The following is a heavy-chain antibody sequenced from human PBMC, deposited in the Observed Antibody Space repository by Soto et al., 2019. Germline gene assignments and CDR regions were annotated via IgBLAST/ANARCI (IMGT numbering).Heavy chain of an antibody. V-gene: IGHV3-23*01. CDR3: AKADARIYYYYYGMDV. CDR2: ISGSGGST. CDR1: GFTFSSYA. J-gene: IGHJ6*02. Sequence: GGSLRLSCAASGFTFSSYAMSWVRQAPGKGLEWVSAISGSGGSTYYADSVKGRFTISRDNSKNTLYLQMNSLRAEDTAVYYCAKADARIYYYYYGMDVWGQGTTVTVSS.